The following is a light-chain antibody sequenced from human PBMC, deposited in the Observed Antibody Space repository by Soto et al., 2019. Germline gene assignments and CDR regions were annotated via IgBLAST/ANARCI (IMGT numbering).Light chain of an antibody. CDR1: QSISSY. CDR2: AAS. V-gene: IGKV1-39*01. CDR3: QHYNSYSEA. Sequence: DIQMTQSPSSLSASVGGRVTITCRASQSISSYLNWYQQKPGKAPKLLIYAASSLQSGVPSRFSGSGSGTEFTLTSSSLQPDDFATYYCQHYNSYSEAFGQGTKVDIK. J-gene: IGKJ1*01.